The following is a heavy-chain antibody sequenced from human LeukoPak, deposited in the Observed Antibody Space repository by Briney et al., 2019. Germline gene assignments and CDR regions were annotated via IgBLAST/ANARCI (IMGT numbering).Heavy chain of an antibody. CDR3: AILATRGPKDC. Sequence: GGSLRLSCAASGFTFSSSSMTRVRQAPGQGLEWVAYISSSGSNIYYADSVRGRFTISRDNAKNSLYLKMNTLRVEDTAVYYCAILATRGPKDCWGQGTLVTVSS. CDR1: GFTFSSSS. D-gene: IGHD1-26*01. CDR2: ISSSGSNI. V-gene: IGHV3-48*01. J-gene: IGHJ4*02.